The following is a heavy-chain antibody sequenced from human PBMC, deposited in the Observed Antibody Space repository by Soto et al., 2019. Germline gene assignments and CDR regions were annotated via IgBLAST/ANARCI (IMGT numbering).Heavy chain of an antibody. Sequence: QVQLVQSGAEVKKPGSSVKVSCKASGDTFSSYAINWVRQAPGQGLEWLGGIIPMFGTANYAQKFKGRVTITAGERTSTVYMALGSLRYEDTAVYYCARVGPAHYYDSSGYYSPLDYWGQVTLVTVST. CDR1: GDTFSSYA. J-gene: IGHJ4*02. CDR3: ARVGPAHYYDSSGYYSPLDY. V-gene: IGHV1-69*01. D-gene: IGHD3-22*01. CDR2: IIPMFGTA.